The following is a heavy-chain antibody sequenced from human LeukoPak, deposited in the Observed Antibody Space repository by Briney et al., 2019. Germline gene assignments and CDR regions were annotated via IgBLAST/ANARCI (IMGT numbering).Heavy chain of an antibody. CDR1: GGTFSSYA. V-gene: IGHV1-69*01. Sequence: ASVKVSCKASGGTFSSYAISWVRQAPGQGLEWMGGIIPIFGTANYAQKFQGRVTITADESTSTAYMELSSLRSEDTAVYYCAKVVVPAAIIEDWGQGTLVTVSS. CDR2: IIPIFGTA. J-gene: IGHJ4*02. D-gene: IGHD2-2*01. CDR3: AKVVVPAAIIED.